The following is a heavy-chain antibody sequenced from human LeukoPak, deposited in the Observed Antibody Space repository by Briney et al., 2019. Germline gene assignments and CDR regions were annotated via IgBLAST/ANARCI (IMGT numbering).Heavy chain of an antibody. CDR2: IYYSGST. D-gene: IGHD5-12*01. J-gene: IGHJ3*02. CDR1: GGSTSDSSYY. Sequence: SETLSLTCTVSGGSTSDSSYYWGWIRQPPGKGLEWIGSIYYSGSTYYNPSLKSRVTISADTSKNQFSLKLSSVTAADTAVYYCARKAVATILGNAFDIWGQGTMVTVSP. V-gene: IGHV4-39*07. CDR3: ARKAVATILGNAFDI.